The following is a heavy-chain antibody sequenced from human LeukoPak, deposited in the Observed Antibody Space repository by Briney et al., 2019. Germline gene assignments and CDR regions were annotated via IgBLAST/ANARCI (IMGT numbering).Heavy chain of an antibody. J-gene: IGHJ6*03. CDR1: GGSFSGYY. CDR3: ARTMVTTPTGYYYYYMDV. CDR2: INHSGST. Sequence: SETLSLTCAVYGGSFSGYYWSWIRQPPGKGLEWIGEINHSGSTNYNPSLKSRVTISVDTSKNQFSLKLSSVAAADTAVYYCARTMVTTPTGYYYYYMDVWGKGTTVTVSS. V-gene: IGHV4-34*01. D-gene: IGHD4-17*01.